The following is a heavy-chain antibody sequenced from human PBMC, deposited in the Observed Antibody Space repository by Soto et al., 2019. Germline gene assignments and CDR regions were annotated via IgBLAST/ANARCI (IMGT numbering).Heavy chain of an antibody. CDR2: IVVGSGNT. CDR1: GFTFTSSA. J-gene: IGHJ4*02. Sequence: GASVKVSCKASGFTFTSSAVQWVRQARGQRLEWIGWIVVGSGNTNYAQKFQERVTITRDMSTSTAYMELSSLRSEDTAVYYCARDDNSYYYDSSGWLSYWGQGTLVTVSS. CDR3: ARDDNSYYYDSSGWLSY. V-gene: IGHV1-58*01. D-gene: IGHD3-22*01.